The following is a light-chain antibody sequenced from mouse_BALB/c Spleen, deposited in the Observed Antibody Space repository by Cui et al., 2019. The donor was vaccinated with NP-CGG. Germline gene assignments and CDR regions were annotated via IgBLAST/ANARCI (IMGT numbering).Light chain of an antibody. V-gene: IGLV1*01. Sequence: QAVVTQESALTTSPGETVTLTCRSSTGAVTTSNYANWVQEKTDHLFTGLIGGTNNRVPGVPARFSGSLIGDKAALTITGAQTEDEAIYFCILWYSNHWVFGGGTKLTVL. J-gene: IGLJ1*01. CDR3: ILWYSNHWV. CDR1: TGAVTTSNY. CDR2: GTN.